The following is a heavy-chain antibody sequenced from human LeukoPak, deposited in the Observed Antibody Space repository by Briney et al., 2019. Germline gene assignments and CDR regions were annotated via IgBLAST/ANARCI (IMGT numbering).Heavy chain of an antibody. Sequence: PGGSLRLSCAASGFTDSSIYMSWVRQAPGKGLEWVSVISGSGGSTYYADSVKGRFTISRDNSKNTLYLQMNSLRAEDTAVYYCAKDKWITFGGVIVYFDYWGQGTLVTVSS. D-gene: IGHD3-16*02. CDR3: AKDKWITFGGVIVYFDY. J-gene: IGHJ4*02. CDR2: ISGSGGST. V-gene: IGHV3-23*01. CDR1: GFTDSSIY.